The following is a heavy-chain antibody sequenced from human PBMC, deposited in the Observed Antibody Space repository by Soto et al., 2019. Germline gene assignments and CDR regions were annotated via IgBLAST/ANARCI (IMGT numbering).Heavy chain of an antibody. Sequence: PGGSLRLCCAASGFTVSSNYMSWVRQAPGKGLEWVSVIYSGGSTYYADSVKGRFTISRDNSKNTLYLQMNSLRAEDTAVYYCARSGYKYGPFDYWGQGTLVTVSS. D-gene: IGHD5-18*01. J-gene: IGHJ4*02. V-gene: IGHV3-53*01. CDR2: IYSGGST. CDR3: ARSGYKYGPFDY. CDR1: GFTVSSNY.